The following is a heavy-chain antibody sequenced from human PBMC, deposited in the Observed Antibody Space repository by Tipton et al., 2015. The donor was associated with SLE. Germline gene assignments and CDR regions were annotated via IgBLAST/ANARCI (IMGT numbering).Heavy chain of an antibody. V-gene: IGHV4-34*01. D-gene: IGHD2-21*02. CDR1: GGSFKGYY. CDR3: ARGMLVTMNSPREYHYAMDV. Sequence: TLSLTCAVYGGSFKGYYWTWIRQPPGEGLQWIGEITHRGNTNYNPSFESRFTMSVDTSKNQVSLDVTSVTTADTAVYYCARGMLVTMNSPREYHYAMDVWGQGTMVSVSS. J-gene: IGHJ6*02. CDR2: ITHRGNT.